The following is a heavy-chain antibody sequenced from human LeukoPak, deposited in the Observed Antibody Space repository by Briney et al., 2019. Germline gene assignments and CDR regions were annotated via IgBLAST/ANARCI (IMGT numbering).Heavy chain of an antibody. CDR1: GFTFSSYA. CDR3: TRGRKIMTSIVGPKDFARHDH. CDR2: ISYDGSDK. D-gene: IGHD1-26*01. Sequence: PGGSLRLSCAASGFTFSSYAMHWVRQAPGKGLKWVALISYDGSDKYYADSVKGRFTISRDNSKNTLYLQMTSLRTDDTAVYYCTRGRKIMTSIVGPKDFARHDHWGQGTLVTVSS. J-gene: IGHJ4*02. V-gene: IGHV3-30*04.